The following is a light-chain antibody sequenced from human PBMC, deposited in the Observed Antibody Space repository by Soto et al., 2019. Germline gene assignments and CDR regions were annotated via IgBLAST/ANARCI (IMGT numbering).Light chain of an antibody. J-gene: IGKJ2*01. V-gene: IGKV3-20*01. CDR3: QQYVSPPPRT. CDR2: GAS. Sequence: EIVLTQSPGTLSLSPGERATLSCRASQSVSNKFLAWYQQKPGQAPRLLIYGASSRATGIPDRFSGTGSGTDFPLAISRVEPEDFAVYYCQQYVSPPPRTFGQGTKLEIK. CDR1: QSVSNKF.